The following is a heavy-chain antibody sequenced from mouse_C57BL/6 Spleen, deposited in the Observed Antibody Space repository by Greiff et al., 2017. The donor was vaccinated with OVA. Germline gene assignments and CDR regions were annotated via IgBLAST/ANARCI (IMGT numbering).Heavy chain of an antibody. Sequence: QVQLQQPGAELVKPGASVKLSCKASGYTFTSYWMQWVKQRPGQGLEWIGEIDPSDSYTNYNQKFKGKATLTVDTSTSTAYMQLSSLTSEDSAVYYCARGMGRDYYAMDYWGQGASVTASS. CDR2: IDPSDSYT. CDR3: ARGMGRDYYAMDY. D-gene: IGHD4-1*01. CDR1: GYTFTSYW. V-gene: IGHV1-50*01. J-gene: IGHJ4*01.